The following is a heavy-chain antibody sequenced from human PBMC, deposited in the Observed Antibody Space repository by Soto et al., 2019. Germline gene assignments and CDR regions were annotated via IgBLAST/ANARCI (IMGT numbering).Heavy chain of an antibody. V-gene: IGHV4-39*01. CDR1: GGSISSSSYY. D-gene: IGHD4-4*01. CDR3: ARLEVTCYYCYGKDV. Sequence: SDTLSLTCTVSGGSISSSSYYWVLIRQPPGKGLEWIGSIYYSGSTYYNPSLKSRVTISVDTSKNQFSLKLSSVTAADTAVYYCARLEVTCYYCYGKDVWGQGTTDIVSS. J-gene: IGHJ6*02. CDR2: IYYSGST.